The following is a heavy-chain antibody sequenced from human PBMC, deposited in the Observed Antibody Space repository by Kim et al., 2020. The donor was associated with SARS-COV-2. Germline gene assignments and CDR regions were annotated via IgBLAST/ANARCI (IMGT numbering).Heavy chain of an antibody. J-gene: IGHJ4*02. V-gene: IGHV4-31*02. Sequence: PPLKSRITISIDTSRNQFSLKLNSVTAADTAVYYCARGATRRYTAFDYWGQGTLVTVSS. CDR3: ARGATRRYTAFDY. D-gene: IGHD5-18*01.